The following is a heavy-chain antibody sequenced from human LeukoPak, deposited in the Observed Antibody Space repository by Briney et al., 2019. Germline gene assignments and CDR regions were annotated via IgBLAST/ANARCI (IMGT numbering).Heavy chain of an antibody. D-gene: IGHD3-9*01. V-gene: IGHV1-69*05. CDR1: GGTFSSYA. CDR3: ARVKSVWRSSDATKPGYPGLYLDY. CDR2: IIPIFGTA. Sequence: GASVKVSCKASGGTFSSYAISWVRQAPGQGLEWMGRIIPIFGTANYAQKFQGRVTITTDESTSTAYTELSSLRSEDTAVYYCARVKSVWRSSDATKPGYPGLYLDYWGQGTLVTVSS. J-gene: IGHJ4*02.